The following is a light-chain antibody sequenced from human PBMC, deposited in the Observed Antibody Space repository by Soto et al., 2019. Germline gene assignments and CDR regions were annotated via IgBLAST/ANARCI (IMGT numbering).Light chain of an antibody. CDR1: SSNIGAGYD. V-gene: IGLV1-40*01. CDR3: QSYDSSLSGVV. J-gene: IGLJ2*01. CDR2: GNS. Sequence: QSVLTQSPSVSGAPGQRVTISCTGSSSNIGAGYDVHWYQQLPGTAPKLLIYGNSNRPSGVPDRVSGSKSGTSASLAITGLQAEDEADYYCQSYDSSLSGVVFGGGTKVTVL.